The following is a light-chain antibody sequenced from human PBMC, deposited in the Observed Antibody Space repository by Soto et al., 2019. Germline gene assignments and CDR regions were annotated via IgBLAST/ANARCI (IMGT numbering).Light chain of an antibody. Sequence: QSVLTQPRSVSGSPGQSVTISCTGTSSDVVGYNYVSWYQQHPGKAPKLMIYDVSKRPSGVPDRFSGSKSGNTASLAISGLQAEDEADYYCCSYAGNYTSSYVFGTGTKVTVL. CDR3: CSYAGNYTSSYV. J-gene: IGLJ1*01. CDR2: DVS. CDR1: SSDVVGYNY. V-gene: IGLV2-11*01.